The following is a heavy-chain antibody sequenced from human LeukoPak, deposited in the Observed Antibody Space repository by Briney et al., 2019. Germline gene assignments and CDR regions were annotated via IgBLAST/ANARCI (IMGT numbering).Heavy chain of an antibody. V-gene: IGHV3-30*04. D-gene: IGHD3-3*01. Sequence: GGSLRLSCAASGFTFSTYVIYWVRQAPGKGLEWVAVISYDGSNKYYADSVKGRFTISRDNSKNTLYLQMNSLRAEDTAVYYCARDRDNYDFWSGLTSYYFDYWGQGTLVTVSS. CDR2: ISYDGSNK. CDR3: ARDRDNYDFWSGLTSYYFDY. CDR1: GFTFSTYV. J-gene: IGHJ4*02.